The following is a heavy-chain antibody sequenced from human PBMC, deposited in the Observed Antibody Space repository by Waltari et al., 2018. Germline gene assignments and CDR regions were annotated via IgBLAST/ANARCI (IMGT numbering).Heavy chain of an antibody. D-gene: IGHD5-12*01. Sequence: QLQLQESGPGLVKPSETLSFTCSVSGVSIPSSSPSWAWIRQPPGPGLEWIATMSYSGATYSSPPLKSRVTISRDTSKNQLSLKLGSVTAADTAIYYCATYIGASLGTAAFDVWGQGTMVTVSS. J-gene: IGHJ3*01. CDR3: ATYIGASLGTAAFDV. CDR2: MSYSGAT. CDR1: GVSIPSSSPS. V-gene: IGHV4-39*01.